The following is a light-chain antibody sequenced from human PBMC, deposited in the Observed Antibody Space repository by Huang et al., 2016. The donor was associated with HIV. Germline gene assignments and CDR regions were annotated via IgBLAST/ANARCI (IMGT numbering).Light chain of an antibody. Sequence: DIQMTQSPSSLSASVGDRVTITCQASQDISNYLNWYQQKPGKAPKVLSYDASNLETGVPSRFSGSGSGTDFTFTISSLQSEDIATYYCQQYNNLPTFGPGTKVHIK. V-gene: IGKV1-33*01. CDR3: QQYNNLPT. J-gene: IGKJ3*01. CDR1: QDISNY. CDR2: DAS.